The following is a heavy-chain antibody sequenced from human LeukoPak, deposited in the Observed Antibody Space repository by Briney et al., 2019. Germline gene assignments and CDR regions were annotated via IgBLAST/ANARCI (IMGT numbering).Heavy chain of an antibody. V-gene: IGHV1-18*01. CDR1: GGTFSSYA. D-gene: IGHD3-3*01. CDR3: ARRGLRPYDFWSGYYKSNDAFDI. CDR2: ISAYNGNT. Sequence: ASVKVSCKASGGTFSSYAISWVRQAPGQGLEWMGWISAYNGNTNYAQKLQGRVTMTTDTSTSTAYMELRSLRSDDTAVYYCARRGLRPYDFWSGYYKSNDAFDIWGQGTMVTVSS. J-gene: IGHJ3*02.